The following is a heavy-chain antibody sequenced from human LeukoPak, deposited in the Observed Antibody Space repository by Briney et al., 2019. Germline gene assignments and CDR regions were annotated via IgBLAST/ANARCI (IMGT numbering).Heavy chain of an antibody. Sequence: GGSLRLSCAASGFTFSSYGMPWVRQAPGKGLEWVAVISYDGSNKYYADSVRGRFTISRDNSKNTLYLQMNSLRAEDTAVYYCAKDGIRDSGSYHDAFDIWGQGTMVTVSS. CDR2: ISYDGSNK. J-gene: IGHJ3*02. CDR1: GFTFSSYG. D-gene: IGHD1-26*01. CDR3: AKDGIRDSGSYHDAFDI. V-gene: IGHV3-30*18.